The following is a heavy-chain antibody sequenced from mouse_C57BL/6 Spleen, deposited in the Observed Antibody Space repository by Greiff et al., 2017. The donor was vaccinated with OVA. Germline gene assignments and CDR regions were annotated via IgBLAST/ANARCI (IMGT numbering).Heavy chain of an antibody. Sequence: QVQLQQSGAELARPGASVKLSCKASGYTFTSYGISWVKQRTGQGLEWIGEIYPRSGNTYYNEKFKGKATLTADKSSSTAYMELRSLTSEDSAVYFCARSGGKYSNPGYFDYWGQGTTLTVSS. J-gene: IGHJ2*01. CDR1: GYTFTSYG. CDR2: IYPRSGNT. V-gene: IGHV1-81*01. CDR3: ARSGGKYSNPGYFDY. D-gene: IGHD2-5*01.